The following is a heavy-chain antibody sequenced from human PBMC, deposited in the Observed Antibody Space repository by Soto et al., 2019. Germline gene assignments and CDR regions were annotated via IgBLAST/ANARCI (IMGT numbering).Heavy chain of an antibody. D-gene: IGHD2-21*01. CDR3: AKDSRLRVNDFAFDI. V-gene: IGHV3-23*01. Sequence: GGSLRLSCAASGFTFSYAMSWVRQAPGKGLEWVSAISGSGGSTYYADSVKGRFTISRDNSKNTLYLQMNSLRAEDTAVYYCAKDSRLRVNDFAFDIWGQGTMVTVPS. CDR2: ISGSGGST. J-gene: IGHJ3*02. CDR1: GFTFSYA.